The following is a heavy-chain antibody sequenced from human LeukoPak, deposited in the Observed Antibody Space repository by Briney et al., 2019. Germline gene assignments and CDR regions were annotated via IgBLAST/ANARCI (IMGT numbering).Heavy chain of an antibody. Sequence: SETLSLTCTVSGGSISSRTYYWGWIRQPPGKELEWIGSSYYSGSTYYNPSLKSRVTISVDTSKNQFSLKLRSVTAADTAVYYCARLADCSSTRCRDYWGQGTLVTVSS. D-gene: IGHD2-2*01. J-gene: IGHJ4*02. CDR2: SYYSGST. CDR3: ARLADCSSTRCRDY. CDR1: GGSISSRTYY. V-gene: IGHV4-39*01.